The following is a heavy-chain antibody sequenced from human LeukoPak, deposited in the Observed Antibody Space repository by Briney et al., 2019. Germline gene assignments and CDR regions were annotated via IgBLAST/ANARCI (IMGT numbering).Heavy chain of an antibody. D-gene: IGHD5-24*01. CDR1: GFTFSSYA. Sequence: LRLSXVASGFTFSSYAMGWVRQAPGKRPEWVSSLTDSGGTTYYVDSVKGRFTISRDNSKNTLYPHMNSLRAEDTAMYYCAKKRDAFDIWGQGTVVAVSS. J-gene: IGHJ3*02. CDR2: LTDSGGTT. V-gene: IGHV3-23*01. CDR3: AKKRDAFDI.